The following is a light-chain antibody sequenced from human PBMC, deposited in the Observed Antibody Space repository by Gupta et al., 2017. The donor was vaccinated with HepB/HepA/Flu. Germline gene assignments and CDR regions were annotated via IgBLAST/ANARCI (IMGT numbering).Light chain of an antibody. CDR2: LNSDCSH. CDR1: SGHSNNA. V-gene: IGLV4-69*01. J-gene: IGLJ3*02. Sequence: HLVLTQSRPTSASLAASVKLTCTLSSGHSNNAIALHQQQPGKGPRYLMRLNSDCSHNKGDGIPDRFSGSSYGAERYITISSVQSEAEAEYYCQTWGHGIRVFGGGTKLTVL. CDR3: QTWGHGIRV.